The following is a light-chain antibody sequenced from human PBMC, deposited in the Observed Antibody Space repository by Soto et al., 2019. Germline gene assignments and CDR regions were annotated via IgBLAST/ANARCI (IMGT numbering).Light chain of an antibody. CDR1: QSLLHSNGYNY. Sequence: DIVMTQSPLSLPVTPGEPASISCRSSQSLLHSNGYNYLDWYLQKPGQSPQLLIYLGSNRASGVPDRFSGSGSGTDFTLNISRVEAEDVGVYHCMQALQTPMTFGEGTKVEIK. CDR2: LGS. J-gene: IGKJ1*01. V-gene: IGKV2-28*01. CDR3: MQALQTPMT.